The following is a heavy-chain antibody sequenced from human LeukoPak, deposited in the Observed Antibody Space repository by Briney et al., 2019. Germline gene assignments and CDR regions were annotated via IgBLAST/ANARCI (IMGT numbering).Heavy chain of an antibody. V-gene: IGHV3-30*02. J-gene: IGHJ4*01. CDR1: GFTFSGYG. CDR2: VGYDATNK. CDR3: ARDLTDKYYIAY. D-gene: IGHD7-27*01. Sequence: GGSLRLSCAASGFTFSGYGMHWVRQAPGEGLEWVAYVGYDATNKYYADSVKGRFTISRDTSKNTVHLQMNSLRTADTALYYCARDLTDKYYIAYCGHGTLVTVSS.